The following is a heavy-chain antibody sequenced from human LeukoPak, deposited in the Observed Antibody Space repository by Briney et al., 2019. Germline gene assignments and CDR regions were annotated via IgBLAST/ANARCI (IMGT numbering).Heavy chain of an antibody. Sequence: PSETLSLTCTVSGGSISSYYWSWVRRPPGTGLEWIAYIYFSGSTNYNPSLKSRGTISVATSKNQFSLKLSSVTAADTAVYYCARANRGSYFLDYGGQGTLVTVSS. CDR3: ARANRGSYFLDY. D-gene: IGHD1-26*01. V-gene: IGHV4-59*01. J-gene: IGHJ4*02. CDR1: GGSISSYY. CDR2: IYFSGST.